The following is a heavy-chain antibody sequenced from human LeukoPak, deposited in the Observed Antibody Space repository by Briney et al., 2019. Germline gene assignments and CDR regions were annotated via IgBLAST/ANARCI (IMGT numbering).Heavy chain of an antibody. CDR1: GGSISSYY. J-gene: IGHJ4*02. CDR2: IYYSGST. Sequence: SETLSLTCTVSGGSISSYYWSWIRQPPGKGLEWIGYIYYSGSTNYNPSLKSRDTISVDTSKNQFSLKLSSVTAADTAVYYCARSPLYCSSTSCYVGQIDYWGQGTLVTVSS. V-gene: IGHV4-59*01. D-gene: IGHD2-2*01. CDR3: ARSPLYCSSTSCYVGQIDY.